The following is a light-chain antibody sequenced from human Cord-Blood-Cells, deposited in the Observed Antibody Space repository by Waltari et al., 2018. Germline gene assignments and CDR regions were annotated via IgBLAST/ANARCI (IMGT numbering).Light chain of an antibody. CDR2: GVS. CDR3: SSYTSSSTYV. Sequence: QSALTHPASVSGSPGQSIPIPCTGTTRDDRRYNYVPWYQQHPGKAPKLLIYGVSNRPSGVSNRFSGSKSGNTASLTVSGLQAEDEADYYCSSYTSSSTYVFGTGTKVTVL. J-gene: IGLJ1*01. V-gene: IGLV2-14*01. CDR1: TRDDRRYNY.